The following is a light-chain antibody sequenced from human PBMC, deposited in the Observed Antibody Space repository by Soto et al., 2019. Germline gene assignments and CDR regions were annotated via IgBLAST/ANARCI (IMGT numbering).Light chain of an antibody. Sequence: EIVMTQSQATLSVSPGERATLSCRASQSVSSNLAWYQQKPGQAPRLLIYGASTRATGIPARFSVSGSGTEFTLTISSLQSEDFAVYYCQQYNNWPRTFGQGTKV. V-gene: IGKV3-15*01. CDR1: QSVSSN. CDR2: GAS. CDR3: QQYNNWPRT. J-gene: IGKJ1*01.